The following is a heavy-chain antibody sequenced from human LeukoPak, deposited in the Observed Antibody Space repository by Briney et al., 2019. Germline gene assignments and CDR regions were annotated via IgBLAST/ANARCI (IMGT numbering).Heavy chain of an antibody. V-gene: IGHV4-59*01. Sequence: SETLSLTCTVSGGSISSYYWSWIRHPPGTGLEWIGYIYYSGSTNYNPSLKSRVTISVDTTKNQFSLKLSSVTAADTAVYYCARERPYPTDAFDIWGQGTMVTVSS. CDR1: GGSISSYY. CDR3: ARERPYPTDAFDI. CDR2: IYYSGST. J-gene: IGHJ3*02.